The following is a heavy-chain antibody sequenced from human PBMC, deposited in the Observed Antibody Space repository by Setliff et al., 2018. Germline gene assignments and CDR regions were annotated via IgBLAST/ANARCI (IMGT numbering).Heavy chain of an antibody. J-gene: IGHJ6*02. CDR3: ARDGVFYAMDF. CDR1: GFTYKNDW. V-gene: IGHV3-7*01. Sequence: PGGSLRLSCAASGFTYKNDWVSWVRQAPGKGLEWLASINPDGSEKYYVDSVKGRFTISRDNARNSLSLQMNSLRTEDTAVYYCARDGVFYAMDFWGQGTTVTVS. D-gene: IGHD3-10*01. CDR2: INPDGSEK.